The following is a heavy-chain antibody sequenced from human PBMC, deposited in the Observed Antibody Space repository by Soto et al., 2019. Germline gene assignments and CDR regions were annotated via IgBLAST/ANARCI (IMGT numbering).Heavy chain of an antibody. D-gene: IGHD3-3*01. V-gene: IGHV6-1*01. CDR3: ARGRFNAFGI. CDR1: GDSVSSNSVA. Sequence: PSQTLSLTCAISGDSVSSNSVAWNWLRQSPSRGLEWLGRTYYRSKWYNDYGVTVKGRITINPDTSKNQFSLQLNSVTPEDTAVYYCARGRFNAFGIRGQGTMVTVSS. J-gene: IGHJ3*02. CDR2: TYYRSKWYN.